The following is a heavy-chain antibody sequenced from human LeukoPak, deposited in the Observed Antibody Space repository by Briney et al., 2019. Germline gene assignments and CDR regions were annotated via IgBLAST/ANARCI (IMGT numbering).Heavy chain of an antibody. V-gene: IGHV1-46*01. CDR1: GYTFTGYY. J-gene: IGHJ4*02. D-gene: IGHD5-18*01. Sequence: ASVKVSCKVSGYTFTGYYMHWVRQAPGQGLEWMGIINPSGGSTSYAQKFQGRVTMTRDTSTSTVYMELSSLRSEDTAVYYCARKATYEYSYGQPPPYFDYWGQGTLVTVSS. CDR3: ARKATYEYSYGQPPPYFDY. CDR2: INPSGGST.